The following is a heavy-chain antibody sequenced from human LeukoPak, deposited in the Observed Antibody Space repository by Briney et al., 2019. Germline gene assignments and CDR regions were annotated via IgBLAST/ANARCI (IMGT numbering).Heavy chain of an antibody. V-gene: IGHV4-39*01. J-gene: IGHJ5*02. D-gene: IGHD3-3*01. CDR2: IYYSGST. CDR1: GGSISSSSYY. CDR3: ARTIFGVVIP. Sequence: SETLSLNCTVSGGSISSSSYYLGWIRQPPGKGLEWIGSIYYSGSTYYNPSLKSRVTISVDTSKNQFSLKLSSVTAADTAVYYCARTIFGVVIPWGQGTLVTVSS.